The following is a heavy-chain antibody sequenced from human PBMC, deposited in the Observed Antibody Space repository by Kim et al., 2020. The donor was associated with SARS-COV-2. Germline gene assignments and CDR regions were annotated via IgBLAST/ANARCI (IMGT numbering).Heavy chain of an antibody. CDR1: GYTFTNYG. V-gene: IGHV1-18*01. CDR2: ISAYNGNR. CDR3: ARECSGGSCFSPDY. D-gene: IGHD2-15*01. J-gene: IGHJ4*02. Sequence: ASVKVSCKASGYTFTNYGITWVRQAPGQGLEWMGWISAYNGNRHYAQKLQGRVTMTTETSTSTAYMELRSLRSDDTAMYYCARECSGGSCFSPDYWGQGT.